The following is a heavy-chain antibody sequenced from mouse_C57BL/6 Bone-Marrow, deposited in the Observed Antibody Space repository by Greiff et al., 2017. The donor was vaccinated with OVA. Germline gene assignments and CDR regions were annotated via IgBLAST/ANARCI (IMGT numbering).Heavy chain of an antibody. V-gene: IGHV14-4*01. J-gene: IGHJ3*01. CDR2: IDPENGDT. D-gene: IGHD1-1*01. CDR3: TTDGSSSPWFAY. CDR1: GFNIKDDY. Sequence: VQLQQSGAELVRPGASVKLSCTASGFNIKDDYMHWVKQRPEQGLEWIGWIDPENGDTEYASKFQGKATITADTSSNTAYLQLSSLTSEDTAFYYCTTDGSSSPWFAYWGQGTLVTVSA.